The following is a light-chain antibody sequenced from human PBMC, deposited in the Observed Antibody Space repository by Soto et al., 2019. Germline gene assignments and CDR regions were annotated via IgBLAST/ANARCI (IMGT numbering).Light chain of an antibody. J-gene: IGLJ1*01. Sequence: QSVLTQPPSASGSPGQSVTISCTGTSSDVGGYNYVSWYQHHPGKAPKLIIYEVYKRPSGVPDRFSGSKSGNTAALTVPGLQAEDEADYYCSSYVGTNSYVFGTGTKVPVL. CDR3: SSYVGTNSYV. CDR2: EVY. V-gene: IGLV2-8*01. CDR1: SSDVGGYNY.